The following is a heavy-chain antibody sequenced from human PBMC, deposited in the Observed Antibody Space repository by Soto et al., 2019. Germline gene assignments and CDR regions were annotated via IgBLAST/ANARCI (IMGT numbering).Heavy chain of an antibody. J-gene: IGHJ6*02. CDR1: GGTFSSYA. Sequence: GASVKVSCKASGGTFSSYAMHWVRQAPGQRLEWMGWINAGNGNRKYSQKFQGRVTITRDTSASTAYMELSSLRSEDTAVYYCTRRGYCSGGSCYSNYYYGMDVWGQGTTVTVSS. V-gene: IGHV1-3*01. CDR3: TRRGYCSGGSCYSNYYYGMDV. CDR2: INAGNGNR. D-gene: IGHD2-15*01.